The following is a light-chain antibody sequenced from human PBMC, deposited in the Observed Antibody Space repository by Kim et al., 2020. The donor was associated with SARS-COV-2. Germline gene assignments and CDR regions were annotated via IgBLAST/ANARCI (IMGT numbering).Light chain of an antibody. V-gene: IGLV2-11*01. Sequence: QSALTQPRSVSGSPGQSVTISCTGTSSDVGGYNYVSWYQQHPGKAPKLMIYDVSKRPSGVPDRFSGSKSGNTASLTISGLQGEDEADYYCCSYAGSYTEVFGGGTQVTVL. J-gene: IGLJ2*01. CDR2: DVS. CDR3: CSYAGSYTEV. CDR1: SSDVGGYNY.